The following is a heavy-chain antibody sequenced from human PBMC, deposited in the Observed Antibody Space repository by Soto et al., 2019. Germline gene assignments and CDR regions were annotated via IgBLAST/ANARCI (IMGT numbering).Heavy chain of an antibody. V-gene: IGHV1-18*01. D-gene: IGHD4-17*01. J-gene: IGHJ6*03. CDR1: GYTFTNYG. Sequence: QVQLVQSGAEVKQPGASVKVSCKASGYTFTNYGFTWVRQAPGQGLEWMGWISTYNGNTKYAQKVQGRLTMTTDTSTSTANMDLTTLRSDDTAVYYCARTTVTASCYSMDVWGKGATVTVS. CDR3: ARTTVTASCYSMDV. CDR2: ISTYNGNT.